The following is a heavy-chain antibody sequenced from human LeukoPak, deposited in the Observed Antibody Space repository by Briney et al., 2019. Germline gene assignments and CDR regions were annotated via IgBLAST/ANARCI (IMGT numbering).Heavy chain of an antibody. CDR2: IYYSGST. Sequence: PSETLSLTCTVSGGSISSYYWSWIRQPPGKGLEWIGYIYYSGSTNYNPSLKSRVTISVDTSKNQFSLKLSSVTAADTAVYYCASSRGGGLSMDFDYWGQGTLVGVSS. J-gene: IGHJ4*02. D-gene: IGHD3-10*01. CDR1: GGSISSYY. V-gene: IGHV4-59*01. CDR3: ASSRGGGLSMDFDY.